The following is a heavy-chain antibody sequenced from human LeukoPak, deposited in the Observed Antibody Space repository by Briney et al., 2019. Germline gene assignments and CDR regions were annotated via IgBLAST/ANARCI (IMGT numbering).Heavy chain of an antibody. V-gene: IGHV3-23*01. CDR2: ISGSGGGT. D-gene: IGHD1-26*01. Sequence: GRSLRLSCAASGFTFSSYAMSWVRQAPGKGLEWVSAISGSGGGTYYADSVKGRFTISRDNSKNTLYLQMNSLRAEDTAVYYCAKRLVGATKGNYFDYWGQGTLVTVSS. CDR3: AKRLVGATKGNYFDY. J-gene: IGHJ4*02. CDR1: GFTFSSYA.